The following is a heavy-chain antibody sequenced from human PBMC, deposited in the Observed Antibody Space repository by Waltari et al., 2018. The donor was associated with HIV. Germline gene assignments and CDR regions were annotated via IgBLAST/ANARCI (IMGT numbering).Heavy chain of an antibody. D-gene: IGHD3-16*01. J-gene: IGHJ4*02. Sequence: QVQLMQSGAEVKKPGASVKVSCEASGYRFTSYYIYWVRQAPGQGLEWMGWINPKSGGTNDARRLEGEVSLTRDTSINTVFLEFNRLTLDDTAFYYCARGGGPNSTGHWGQGTLITVSS. V-gene: IGHV1-2*02. CDR3: ARGGGPNSTGH. CDR1: GYRFTSYY. CDR2: INPKSGGT.